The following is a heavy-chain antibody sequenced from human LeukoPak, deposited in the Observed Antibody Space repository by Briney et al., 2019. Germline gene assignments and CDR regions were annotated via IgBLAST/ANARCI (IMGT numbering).Heavy chain of an antibody. CDR3: ARVGKSGSYPFDY. D-gene: IGHD1-26*01. CDR2: INQDGSEQ. CDR1: GFTFNSYW. Sequence: PVGSLRLSFVASGFTFNSYWMTSVRQAPGRGLDWLANINQDGSEQYYVDSVKGRFTIPRDNAKNSLYLKMNRLRAGETAVYYCARVGKSGSYPFDYWGQGSLVTVSS. J-gene: IGHJ4*02. V-gene: IGHV3-7*05.